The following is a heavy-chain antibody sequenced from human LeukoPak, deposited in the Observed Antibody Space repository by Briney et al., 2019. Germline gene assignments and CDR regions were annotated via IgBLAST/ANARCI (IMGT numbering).Heavy chain of an antibody. Sequence: PGGSLRLSCVASGFPFTRNAMHWVCQAPGKGLEWVAVTSPDGSEQYYADSVKGRFTISRDNSKNTVFLQMNSLTTEDTALYSCFTGSEFYYDSWGQGTLVTVSS. D-gene: IGHD1-14*01. V-gene: IGHV3-30*01. J-gene: IGHJ4*02. CDR3: FTGSEFYYDS. CDR1: GFPFTRNA. CDR2: TSPDGSEQ.